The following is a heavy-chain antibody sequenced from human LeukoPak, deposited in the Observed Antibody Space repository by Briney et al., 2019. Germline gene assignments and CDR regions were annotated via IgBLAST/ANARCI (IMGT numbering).Heavy chain of an antibody. CDR1: GGSINSGGYY. V-gene: IGHV4-31*03. J-gene: IGHJ6*03. CDR3: ALGGSYYDYYYMDV. Sequence: PSETLSLTCTVSGGSINSGGYYWSWIRQHPGKGLEWMGYIYYSGSTYYNPSLKSRVTISVDTSKNQFSLKLSSVTAADTAVYYCALGGSYYDYYYMDVWGKGTTVTVSS. D-gene: IGHD1-26*01. CDR2: IYYSGST.